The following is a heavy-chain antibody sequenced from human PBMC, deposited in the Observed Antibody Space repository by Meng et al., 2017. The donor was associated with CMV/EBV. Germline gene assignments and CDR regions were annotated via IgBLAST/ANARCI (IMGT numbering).Heavy chain of an antibody. J-gene: IGHJ6*02. CDR3: AREQGTTNYYYYYGMDV. D-gene: IGHD1-26*01. V-gene: IGHV3-66*02. Sequence: FPVSRNYMSWVRQAPGKGLEWVSVIYSGGSTYYADSVKGRFTISRDNSKNTLYLQMNSLRAEDTAVYYCAREQGTTNYYYYYGMDVWGQGTTVTVSS. CDR2: IYSGGST. CDR1: FPVSRNY.